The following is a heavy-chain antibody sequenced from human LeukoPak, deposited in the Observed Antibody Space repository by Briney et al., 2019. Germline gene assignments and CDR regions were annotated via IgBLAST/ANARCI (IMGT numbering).Heavy chain of an antibody. V-gene: IGHV4-30-2*01. CDR1: GGSISSGGYY. J-gene: IGHJ4*02. CDR2: IYHSGST. D-gene: IGHD6-6*01. Sequence: PSQTLSLTCTVSGGSISSGGYYCSWIRQPPGKGLEWIGYIYHSGSTYYNPSLKSRVTISVDRSKNQFSLKLSSVTAADTAVYYCARGRIAAPWYFDYWGQGTLVTVSS. CDR3: ARGRIAAPWYFDY.